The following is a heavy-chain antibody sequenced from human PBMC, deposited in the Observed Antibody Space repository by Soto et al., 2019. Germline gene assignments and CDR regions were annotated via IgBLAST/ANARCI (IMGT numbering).Heavy chain of an antibody. V-gene: IGHV1-69*13. CDR1: GGTFSSYA. D-gene: IGHD6-13*01. CDR2: IIPIFGTA. CDR3: ARDLDAAAAGKAPIPYYGMDV. J-gene: IGHJ6*02. Sequence: SVKVSFKASGGTFSSYAINRVRQAPGQGLEWMGGIIPIFGTANYAQKFQGRVTITADESTSTAYMELSSLRSEDTAVYYCARDLDAAAAGKAPIPYYGMDVWGQGTTVTVSS.